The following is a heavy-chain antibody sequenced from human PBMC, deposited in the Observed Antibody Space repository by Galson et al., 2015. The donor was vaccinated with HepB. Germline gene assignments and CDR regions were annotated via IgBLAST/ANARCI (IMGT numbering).Heavy chain of an antibody. V-gene: IGHV3-48*02. J-gene: IGHJ5*02. CDR1: GFTFSSYS. CDR3: ARSNFYYDSSGYHKFDP. Sequence: SLRLSCAASGFTFSSYSMNWVRQAPGKGLEWVSYISSSSSTIYYADSVKGRFTISRDNAKNSLYLQMNSLRDEDTAVYYCARSNFYYDSSGYHKFDPWGQGALVTVSS. CDR2: ISSSSSTI. D-gene: IGHD3-22*01.